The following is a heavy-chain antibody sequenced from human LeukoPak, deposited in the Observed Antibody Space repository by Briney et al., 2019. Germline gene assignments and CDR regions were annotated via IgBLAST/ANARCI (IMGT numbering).Heavy chain of an antibody. J-gene: IGHJ4*02. CDR2: IRSKAFGETT. CDR1: GFTFGDYA. V-gene: IGHV3-49*04. CDR3: TRPKYSGSYGIDY. Sequence: GGSLRLSCTASGFTFGDYAMSWARQAPGKGLEWVGFIRSKAFGETTGYAASVKGRFTISRDDSKSIAYLQMNSLKTEDTAVYYCTRPKYSGSYGIDYWGQGTLVTVSS. D-gene: IGHD1-26*01.